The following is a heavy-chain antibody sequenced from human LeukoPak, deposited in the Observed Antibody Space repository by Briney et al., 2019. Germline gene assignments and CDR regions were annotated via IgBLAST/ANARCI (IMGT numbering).Heavy chain of an antibody. CDR1: RFTLSTYW. CDR2: MMQDGSQE. V-gene: IGHV3-7*01. J-gene: IGHJ4*02. D-gene: IGHD3-3*01. Sequence: GGSLRLSCAASRFTLSTYWMSWVRQAPGKGLEWVAHMMQDGSQEYYVDSVKGRFTISRDSAKNSLYLQMNSLRAEDTAVYYCARGVPYDSWSGPHYSDYWGQGTLVTVSS. CDR3: ARGVPYDSWSGPHYSDY.